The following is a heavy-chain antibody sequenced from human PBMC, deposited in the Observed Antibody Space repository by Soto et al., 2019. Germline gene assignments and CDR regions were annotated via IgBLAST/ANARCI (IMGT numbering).Heavy chain of an antibody. Sequence: SVKVSCKASRGTFSSYAMSWVRQAPGQGLEWMGGIIPIFGTANYAQKFQGRVTITADESTSTAYMELSSLRSEATAVYYCATHYPTPYWGQGTLVTVSS. CDR3: ATHYPTPY. CDR1: RGTFSSYA. J-gene: IGHJ4*02. V-gene: IGHV1-69*13. D-gene: IGHD3-10*01. CDR2: IIPIFGTA.